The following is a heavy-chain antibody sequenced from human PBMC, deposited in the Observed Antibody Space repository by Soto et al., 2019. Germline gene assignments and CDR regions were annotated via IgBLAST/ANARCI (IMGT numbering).Heavy chain of an antibody. CDR2: IMPIFRTP. J-gene: IGHJ6*02. CDR1: GGTFRNSA. V-gene: IGHV1-69*12. D-gene: IGHD5-12*01. CDR3: VTDKDRLQLGGNYYYILDV. Sequence: QVQLEQSGAEVKKPGSSVKVSCKASGGTFRNSAISWVRQAPGQGLEWMGGIMPIFRTPDYAQKFQGRVTITADESTSTAYMELSGLRSDDTAIYSCVTDKDRLQLGGNYYYILDVWGQGTTVTVSS.